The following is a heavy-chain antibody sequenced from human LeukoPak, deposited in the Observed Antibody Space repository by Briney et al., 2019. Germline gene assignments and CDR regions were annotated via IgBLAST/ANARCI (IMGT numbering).Heavy chain of an antibody. V-gene: IGHV3-23*01. Sequence: PSETLSLTCTVSGGSISSSSYYWGWIRQPPGKGLEWVSAISGGSAQYADSVKGRFSISIDNSKNTLYLQMNSLRAEDTAVYYCAKDRSSRYDFWSGSFSHYYYNYMDVWGKGTTVTVSS. D-gene: IGHD3-3*01. CDR3: AKDRSSRYDFWSGSFSHYYYNYMDV. CDR2: ISGGSA. J-gene: IGHJ6*03. CDR1: GGSISSSSYY.